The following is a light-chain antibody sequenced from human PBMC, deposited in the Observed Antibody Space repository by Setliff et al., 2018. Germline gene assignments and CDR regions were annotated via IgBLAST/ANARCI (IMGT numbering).Light chain of an antibody. CDR3: CSYAGIYTYV. J-gene: IGLJ1*01. CDR2: DVS. V-gene: IGLV2-11*01. Sequence: ALAQPRSVSGSPGQSVTISCTGTNSDVGGYKYVSWYQQHPGKAPRFMIYDVSKRPSGVPDRFSGSKSGNTASLTISGLQAEDEADYYCCSYAGIYTYVFGSGTKVTV. CDR1: NSDVGGYKY.